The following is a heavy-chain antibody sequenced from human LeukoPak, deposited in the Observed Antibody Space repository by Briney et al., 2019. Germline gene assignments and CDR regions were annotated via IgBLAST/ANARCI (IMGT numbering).Heavy chain of an antibody. CDR2: ISSSSSYI. J-gene: IGHJ5*02. V-gene: IGHV3-21*01. CDR1: GFTFSSYS. CDR3: ARDVWSKPFDP. Sequence: GSLRLSCAASGFTFSSYSMNWVRQAPGKGLEWVSSISSSSSYIYYADSVKGRFTISRDNAKNSLYLQMNSLRAEDTAVYYCARDVWSKPFDPWGQGTLVTVSS. D-gene: IGHD1-14*01.